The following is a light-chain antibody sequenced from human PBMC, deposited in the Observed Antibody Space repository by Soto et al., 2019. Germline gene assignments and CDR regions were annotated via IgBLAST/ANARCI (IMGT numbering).Light chain of an antibody. V-gene: IGKV3-20*01. CDR2: AAS. CDR1: QSVNSNY. CDR3: QQYGGSPWT. Sequence: EIVLTQSPGTLSFSPGERSTPSFSSSQSVNSNYLAWYQQKPGQAPRLLIYAASSRAAGFPDRFSGSGSETDFTLTISRLEPEDFAVYYCQQYGGSPWTFGQGTKVDIK. J-gene: IGKJ1*01.